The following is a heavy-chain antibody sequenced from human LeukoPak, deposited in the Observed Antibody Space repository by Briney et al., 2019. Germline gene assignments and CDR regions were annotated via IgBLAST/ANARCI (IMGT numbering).Heavy chain of an antibody. D-gene: IGHD5-12*01. Sequence: SETLSLTCTVSGGSISSSSYYWGWIRQPPGKGLEWIGNIYNSANTHYNPSLKTRITMSVDTSKNQFSLKLNSVTAADTGIYYCARHSRSAYTGYENAFDIWGQGTMVTVSS. CDR3: ARHSRSAYTGYENAFDI. CDR2: IYNSANT. J-gene: IGHJ3*02. V-gene: IGHV4-39*01. CDR1: GGSISSSSYY.